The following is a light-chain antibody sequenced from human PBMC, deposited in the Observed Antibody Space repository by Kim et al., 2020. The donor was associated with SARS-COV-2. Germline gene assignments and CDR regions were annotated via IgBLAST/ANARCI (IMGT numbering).Light chain of an antibody. Sequence: DIQMTQSPSSLSASVGDRVTITCRASQGIDNYLAWFQQKPGKVPKLLIYGASTLQPGVPSRFSGSASGTDFTLTISSLQPEDVATYYCQKYNSGPYTFGQGTKLEI. V-gene: IGKV1-27*01. CDR3: QKYNSGPYT. CDR2: GAS. CDR1: QGIDNY. J-gene: IGKJ2*01.